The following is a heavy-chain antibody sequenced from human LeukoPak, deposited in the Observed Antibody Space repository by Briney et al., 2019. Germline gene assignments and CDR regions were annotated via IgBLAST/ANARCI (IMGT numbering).Heavy chain of an antibody. D-gene: IGHD3-10*01. J-gene: IGHJ4*02. Sequence: ASVKVSCKVSGYTLTELSMHWVRQAPGKGLEWMGGFDPEDGETIYAQKFQGRVTMTEDTSTDTAYMELSSLRSEDTAVHYCATGARWFGELYRDYWGQGTLVTVSS. V-gene: IGHV1-24*01. CDR3: ATGARWFGELYRDY. CDR2: FDPEDGET. CDR1: GYTLTELS.